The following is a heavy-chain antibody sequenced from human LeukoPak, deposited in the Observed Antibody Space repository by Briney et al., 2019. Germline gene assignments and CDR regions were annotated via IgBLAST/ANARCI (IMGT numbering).Heavy chain of an antibody. Sequence: ASVKVSCKASGYSFTSHYMHWVRQAPGQGLEWMGIINPSGGSTSYAQKFQGRVTMTRDMSTSTVYMELSSLRSEDTAVYYCARSVLLWFGELFFPSSRMDVWGKGTTVTVSS. CDR2: INPSGGST. CDR3: ARSVLLWFGELFFPSSRMDV. D-gene: IGHD3-10*01. CDR1: GYSFTSHY. V-gene: IGHV1-46*01. J-gene: IGHJ6*04.